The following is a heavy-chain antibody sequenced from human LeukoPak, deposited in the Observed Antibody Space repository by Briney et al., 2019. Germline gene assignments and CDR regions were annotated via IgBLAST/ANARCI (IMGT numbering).Heavy chain of an antibody. CDR1: GFTFSSYA. CDR3: AKDRDRVGATEGWFDP. J-gene: IGHJ5*02. V-gene: IGHV3-23*01. CDR2: ISGSGGST. D-gene: IGHD1-26*01. Sequence: GGSLRLSCAASGFTFSSYAMSWVRQAPGKGLERVSAISGSGGSTYYADSVKGRFTISRDNSKNTLYLQMNSLRAEDTAVYYCAKDRDRVGATEGWFDPWGQGTLVTVSS.